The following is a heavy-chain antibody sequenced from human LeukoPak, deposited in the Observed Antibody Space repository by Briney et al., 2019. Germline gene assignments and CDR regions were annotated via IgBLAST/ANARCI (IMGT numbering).Heavy chain of an antibody. CDR1: GGTFSSYA. CDR3: ARALLDSSGFDI. V-gene: IGHV1-69*04. Sequence: SVKVSCKASGGTFSSYAISWVRQAPGQGLEWMGRIIPILGIANYAQKFQGRVTITADKSTSTAYMELSSLRSEDTAVYYCARALLDSSGFDIWGQGTMVTVSS. D-gene: IGHD3-22*01. CDR2: IIPILGIA. J-gene: IGHJ3*02.